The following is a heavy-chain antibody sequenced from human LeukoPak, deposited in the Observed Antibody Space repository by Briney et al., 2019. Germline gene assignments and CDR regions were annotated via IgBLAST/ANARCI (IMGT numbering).Heavy chain of an antibody. J-gene: IGHJ4*02. CDR3: ARRYYGSGSYSD. V-gene: IGHV4-34*01. CDR2: INHSGST. D-gene: IGHD3-10*01. Sequence: SETLSLTCAVYGGSFSGYYWSWIRQPPGKGLEWIGEINHSGSTNYNPSLKSRVTISVDTSKNQFSLKLSSVTAADTAVSYCARRYYGSGSYSDWGQGTLVTVSS. CDR1: GGSFSGYY.